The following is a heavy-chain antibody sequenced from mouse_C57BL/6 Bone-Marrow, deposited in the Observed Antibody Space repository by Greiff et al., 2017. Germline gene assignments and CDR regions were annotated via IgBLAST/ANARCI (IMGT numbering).Heavy chain of an antibody. CDR2: ISNGGGST. Sequence: EVKLVESGGGLVQPGGSLKLSCAASGFTFSDYYMYWVRQTPEKRLEWVAYISNGGGSTYYPDTVKGRFTISRDNAKNTLYLQMSRLKSEDTAMYYCARQGGGYYSFDYWCQGTTLTVSS. CDR1: GFTFSDYY. D-gene: IGHD2-3*01. J-gene: IGHJ2*01. V-gene: IGHV5-12*01. CDR3: ARQGGGYYSFDY.